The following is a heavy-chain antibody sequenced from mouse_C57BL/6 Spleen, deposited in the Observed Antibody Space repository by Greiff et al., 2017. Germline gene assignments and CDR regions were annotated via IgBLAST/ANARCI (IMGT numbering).Heavy chain of an antibody. J-gene: IGHJ4*01. V-gene: IGHV5-4*01. D-gene: IGHD1-1*01. CDR3: AREAWNYEDYYAMDY. CDR1: GFTFSSYA. Sequence: EVQLVESGGGLVKPGGSLKLSCAASGFTFSSYAMSWVRQTPEKRLEWVATISDGGSYTYYPDNVKGRFTISRDNAKNNLYLQMSHLKSEDTAMYYCAREAWNYEDYYAMDYWGQGTSVTVSS. CDR2: ISDGGSYT.